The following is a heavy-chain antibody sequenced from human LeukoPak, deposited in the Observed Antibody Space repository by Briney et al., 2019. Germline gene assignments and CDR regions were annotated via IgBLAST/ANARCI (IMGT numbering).Heavy chain of an antibody. CDR2: ISYDGSNK. V-gene: IGHV3-30*18. CDR1: GFTFSSYG. CDR3: AKSGLLWFGDVSGGVVHFDY. J-gene: IGHJ4*02. D-gene: IGHD3-10*01. Sequence: GGSLRLSCAASGFTFSSYGMHWVRQAPGKGLEWVAVISYDGSNKYYADSVKGRFTISRDNSKNTLYLQMNSLRAEDTAVYYCAKSGLLWFGDVSGGVVHFDYWGQGTLVTVSS.